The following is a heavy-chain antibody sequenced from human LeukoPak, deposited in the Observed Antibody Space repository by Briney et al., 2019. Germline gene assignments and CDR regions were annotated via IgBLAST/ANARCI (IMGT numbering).Heavy chain of an antibody. CDR3: ARSGRGTYYYFDL. J-gene: IGHJ4*02. D-gene: IGHD1-26*01. CDR2: ISGSNGNT. V-gene: IGHV1-18*01. Sequence: ASVKVSCKASSYTFTRYGISWVRQAPGQGLEWMGWISGSNGNTNYAQKFQGRVSMTADTSTSTAYMELRSLRSDDTAVYYCARSGRGTYYYFDLWGRGTLVTVSS. CDR1: SYTFTRYG.